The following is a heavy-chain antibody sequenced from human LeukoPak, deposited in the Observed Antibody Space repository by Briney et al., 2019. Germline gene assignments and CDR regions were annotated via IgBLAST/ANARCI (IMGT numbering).Heavy chain of an antibody. CDR2: ISGSGGST. CDR1: GFTFSSYA. Sequence: GGSLRLSCAASGFTFSSYAMSWVRQAPGKGLEWVSVISGSGGSTYYADSVKGRFTISRDNSKNTLYLQMNSLRAEDTAVYYCAKDGYYDFWSGYYYGSGGFRGMDVWGQGTTVTVSS. CDR3: AKDGYYDFWSGYYYGSGGFRGMDV. D-gene: IGHD3-3*01. V-gene: IGHV3-23*01. J-gene: IGHJ6*02.